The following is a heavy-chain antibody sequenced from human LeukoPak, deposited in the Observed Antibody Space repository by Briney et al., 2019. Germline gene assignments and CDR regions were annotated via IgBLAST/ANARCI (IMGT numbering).Heavy chain of an antibody. D-gene: IGHD6-13*01. V-gene: IGHV3-23*01. CDR3: AKDLEGIIAAAATRIDP. J-gene: IGHJ5*02. CDR1: GFTFSSYA. CDR2: ISGSGGST. Sequence: GGSLRLSCAASGFTFSSYAMSWVRQAPGKGLEWVSAISGSGGSTYYADSVKGRFTISRDNSKNTLYLQMNSLRAEDTAVYYCAKDLEGIIAAAATRIDPWGQGTLVTVSS.